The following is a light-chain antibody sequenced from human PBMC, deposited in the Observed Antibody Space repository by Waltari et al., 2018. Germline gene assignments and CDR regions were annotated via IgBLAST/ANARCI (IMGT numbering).Light chain of an antibody. J-gene: IGLJ2*01. V-gene: IGLV2-14*03. CDR2: DVS. CDR1: SSDIGSYNY. CDR3: NSYTSSSTLV. Sequence: QSALTQPASVSGSPGQSITISCTGTSSDIGSYNYVSWYQQHPGKAPKLMIYDVSNRPSGVSSRFSGSKSVNTASLTISGLQTEDEADYYCNSYTSSSTLVFGGGTKLTVL.